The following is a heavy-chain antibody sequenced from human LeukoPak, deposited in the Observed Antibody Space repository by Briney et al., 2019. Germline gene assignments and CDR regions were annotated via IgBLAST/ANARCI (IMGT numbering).Heavy chain of an antibody. V-gene: IGHV1-2*04. CDR2: INPNSGGT. D-gene: IGHD2-15*01. Sequence: ASVKVSCKASGYTFTGYYMHWVRQAPGQGLEWMGWINPNSGGTNYAQKFQGWVTMTRDTSISTAYMELSRLRSDDTAVYYCARWGCSGGSCYGGNWFDPWGQRTLVTVSS. CDR1: GYTFTGYY. CDR3: ARWGCSGGSCYGGNWFDP. J-gene: IGHJ5*02.